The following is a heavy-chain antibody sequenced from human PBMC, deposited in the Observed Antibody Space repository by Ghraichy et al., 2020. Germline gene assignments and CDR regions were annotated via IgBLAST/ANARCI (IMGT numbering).Heavy chain of an antibody. D-gene: IGHD2/OR15-2a*01. Sequence: GSLRLSCAASGFTFSTYAMSWVRQAPGKGLEWVSALRGSGDSTYYADSVKGRFTISRDNSKNTLSLQLNSLSVEDTAVYFCAKGRSTTNHYDYWGQGTLVTVSS. V-gene: IGHV3-23*01. CDR2: LRGSGDST. CDR1: GFTFSTYA. CDR3: AKGRSTTNHYDY. J-gene: IGHJ4*02.